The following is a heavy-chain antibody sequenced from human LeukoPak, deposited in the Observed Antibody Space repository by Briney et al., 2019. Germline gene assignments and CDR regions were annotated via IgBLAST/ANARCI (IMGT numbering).Heavy chain of an antibody. V-gene: IGHV4-59*11. D-gene: IGHD4-23*01. Sequence: PPETLSLTCNVSGGSLTTHYWSWVRQSPDKGLEWIGQVYHTGSTHYNPSLRSRFTISVDTSKNKLFLTLTSVTAADTAVYYCAREGRWGMKYYFDSWGPGTRVIVSS. CDR2: VYHTGST. J-gene: IGHJ4*02. CDR1: GGSLTTHY. CDR3: AREGRWGMKYYFDS.